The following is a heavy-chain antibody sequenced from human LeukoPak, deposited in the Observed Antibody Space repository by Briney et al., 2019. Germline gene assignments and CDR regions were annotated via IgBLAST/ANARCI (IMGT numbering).Heavy chain of an antibody. CDR3: ARAPATWGNYFDY. J-gene: IGHJ4*02. Sequence: PGGSLRLSCAVSGFTVSSNYLSWIRQPPGKGLEWIGYIYYSGSTNYNPSLKSRVTISVDTSKNQFSLKLSSVTAADTAVYYCARAPATWGNYFDYWGQGTLVTVSS. CDR1: GFTVSSNY. V-gene: IGHV4-59*08. D-gene: IGHD5-12*01. CDR2: IYYSGST.